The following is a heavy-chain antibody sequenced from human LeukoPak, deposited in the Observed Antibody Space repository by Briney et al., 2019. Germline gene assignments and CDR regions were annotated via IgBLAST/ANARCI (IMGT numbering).Heavy chain of an antibody. D-gene: IGHD3-22*01. CDR3: ARGYYYDSSGYFDI. CDR1: GFTFSSYD. V-gene: IGHV3-13*01. CDR2: IGTAGDT. J-gene: IGHJ3*02. Sequence: GGSLRLSCAASGFTFSSYDMHWVRQATGKVLEWVSAIGTAGDTYYPGSVKGRFTISRENAKNSLYLQMNSLRAGDTAVYYCARGYYYDSSGYFDIWGQGTMVTVSS.